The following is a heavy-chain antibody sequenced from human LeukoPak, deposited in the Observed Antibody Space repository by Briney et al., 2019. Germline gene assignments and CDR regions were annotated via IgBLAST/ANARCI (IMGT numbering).Heavy chain of an antibody. V-gene: IGHV4-39*07. CDR2: IYYNGDT. CDR3: ARGPNTAGNYRAFDL. J-gene: IGHJ3*01. Sequence: PSETLSLTCTVSSGSISSTTYYWAWIRQPPGKGLEWIGSIYYNGDTYYNPSLKSRVIISADTSKNQFSLKLTSVTAADTAAYYCARGPNTAGNYRAFDLWGQGTKVTVSS. D-gene: IGHD4-11*01. CDR1: SGSISSTTYY.